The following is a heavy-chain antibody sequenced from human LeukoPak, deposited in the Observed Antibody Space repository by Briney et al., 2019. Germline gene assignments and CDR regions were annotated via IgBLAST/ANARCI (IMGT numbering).Heavy chain of an antibody. J-gene: IGHJ5*02. V-gene: IGHV4-31*03. D-gene: IGHD3-16*01. CDR1: GGSISSGDYY. CDR3: ARRGGGRWFDP. Sequence: SQTLSLTCTVSGGSISSGDYYWGWIRQYSGKGLEWIGYIYSSGITYYNPSLKSRVTISVDTSKNQFSLQLTSVTAAETAVYYCARRGGGRWFDPWGQGTLVTVSS. CDR2: IYSSGIT.